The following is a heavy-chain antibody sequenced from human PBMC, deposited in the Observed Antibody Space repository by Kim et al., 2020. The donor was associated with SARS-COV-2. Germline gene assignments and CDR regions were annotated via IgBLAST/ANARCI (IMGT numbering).Heavy chain of an antibody. CDR3: AKRFKLYGIAAAGP. V-gene: IGHV3-23*01. CDR1: GFTFSSYA. D-gene: IGHD6-13*01. J-gene: IGHJ5*02. CDR2: ISGSGGST. Sequence: GGSLRLSCAASGFTFSSYAMSWVRQAPGKGLEWVSAISGSGGSTYYADSVKGRFTISRDNSKNTLYLQMNSLRAEDTAVYYCAKRFKLYGIAAAGPWVQGTLVTVSS.